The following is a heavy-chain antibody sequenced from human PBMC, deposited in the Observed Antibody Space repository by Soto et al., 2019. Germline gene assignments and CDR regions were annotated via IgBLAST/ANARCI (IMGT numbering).Heavy chain of an antibody. D-gene: IGHD3-10*01. CDR1: GVSISSGNW. V-gene: IGHV4-4*02. CDR2: IFHEGTA. Sequence: QVKLQESGPGLATPSGTLSLTCAVSGVSISSGNWWTWVRQSPQRGLEYIGGIFHEGTANCYPSFERRVANSVDTAKNQFSLKLTSVTAADTAIYFCARLVYDTRLNYMYFDFWGQGTLVTVSS. J-gene: IGHJ4*02. CDR3: ARLVYDTRLNYMYFDF.